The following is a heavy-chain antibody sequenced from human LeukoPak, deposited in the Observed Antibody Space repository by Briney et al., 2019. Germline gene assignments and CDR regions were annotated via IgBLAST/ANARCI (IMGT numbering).Heavy chain of an antibody. D-gene: IGHD6-13*01. CDR3: ARGYSSSWYFLGAYYYYGMDV. J-gene: IGHJ6*02. CDR2: IKQDGSEK. V-gene: IGHV3-7*01. CDR1: GFTFSSYW. Sequence: GGSLRLSCAASGFTFSSYWMSWVRQAPGKGLEWVADIKQDGSEKYYVDSVKGRFTISRDNAKNSLYLQMNSLRAEDTAVYYCARGYSSSWYFLGAYYYYGMDVWGQGTTVTVSS.